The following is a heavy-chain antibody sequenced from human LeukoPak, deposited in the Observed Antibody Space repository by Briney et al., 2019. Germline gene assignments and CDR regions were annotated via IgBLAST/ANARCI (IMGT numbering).Heavy chain of an antibody. Sequence: HPGGSLRLSCAASGFSFSNYAMSWVRQAPGRGLEWVSGISGSGGSTYYADSVKGRFTISRDNSKNTLYLQMNSLRAEDTAVYYCAKCTTRKSHYPIASWGQGTLVTVSS. CDR3: AKCTTRKSHYPIAS. CDR1: GFSFSNYA. CDR2: ISGSGGST. J-gene: IGHJ5*01. D-gene: IGHD4-17*01. V-gene: IGHV3-23*01.